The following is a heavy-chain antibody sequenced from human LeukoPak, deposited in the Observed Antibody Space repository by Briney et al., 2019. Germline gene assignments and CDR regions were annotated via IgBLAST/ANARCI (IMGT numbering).Heavy chain of an antibody. V-gene: IGHV4-39*01. Sequence: SETLSLTRTVSGGSISSSSYYWGWIRQPPGKGLEWIGGIYYSGSTYYTPSLKSRVTISVDTSKNQFSLKLSSVTAADTAVYYCARLSPYYDVLTGYSYYFDYWGQGTLVTVSS. J-gene: IGHJ4*02. CDR1: GGSISSSSYY. CDR3: ARLSPYYDVLTGYSYYFDY. D-gene: IGHD3-9*01. CDR2: IYYSGST.